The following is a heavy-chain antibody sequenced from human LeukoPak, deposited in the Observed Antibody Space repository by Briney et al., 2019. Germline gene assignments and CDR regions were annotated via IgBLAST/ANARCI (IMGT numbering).Heavy chain of an antibody. CDR2: IYYSGST. CDR1: GGSIRSYY. Sequence: PSETLSLTCTVSGGSIRSYYWSWIRQPPGKGLEWIGYIYYSGSTNYNPSLKSRVTISVDTSKNQFSLKLSSVTAADTAVYYCARVYYSSRYDYWYFDLWGRGTLVTVSS. CDR3: ARVYYSSRYDYWYFDL. D-gene: IGHD6-13*01. J-gene: IGHJ2*01. V-gene: IGHV4-59*01.